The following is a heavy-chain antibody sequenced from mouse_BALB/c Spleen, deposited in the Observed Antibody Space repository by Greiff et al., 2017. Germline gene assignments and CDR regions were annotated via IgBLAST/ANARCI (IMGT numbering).Heavy chain of an antibody. D-gene: IGHD2-1*01. CDR1: GFSLTSYG. J-gene: IGHJ3*01. CDR3: AREDGNYVRFAY. CDR2: IWAGGST. Sequence: QVQLKESGPGLVAPSQSLSITCTVSGFSLTSYGVHWVRQPPGKGLDWLGVIWAGGSTNYNSALMSRLSISKDNSKSQVFLKMNSLQTDDTAMYYCAREDGNYVRFAYWGQGTLVTVSA. V-gene: IGHV2-9*02.